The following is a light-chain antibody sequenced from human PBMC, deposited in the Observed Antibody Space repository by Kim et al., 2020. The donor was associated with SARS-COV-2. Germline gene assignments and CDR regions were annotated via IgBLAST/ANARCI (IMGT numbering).Light chain of an antibody. CDR1: QSIYSNS. V-gene: IGKV3-20*01. Sequence: LSPGESATLSCKASQSIYSNSVAWYQQKPGQTPRLLIYDASSRATAIADRFSGSGSGTDFTLTISRLEPEDFAVYYCQQYGSSPTFGQGTKVDI. CDR2: DAS. J-gene: IGKJ1*01. CDR3: QQYGSSPT.